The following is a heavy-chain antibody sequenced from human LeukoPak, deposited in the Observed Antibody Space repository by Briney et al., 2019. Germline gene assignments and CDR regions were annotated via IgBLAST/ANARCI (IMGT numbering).Heavy chain of an antibody. CDR3: ARESGWGLPHAFDF. CDR2: ISYDGSKI. Sequence: SGGSLRLSCAASGFTFSSYPLHWVRQAPGKGLEWVTLISYDGSKIYYADSVRGRFTISRDNSKNTLYLQMNGLRAEDTAVYYCARESGWGLPHAFDFWGQGTMVTVSS. V-gene: IGHV3-30-3*01. D-gene: IGHD3-3*01. J-gene: IGHJ3*01. CDR1: GFTFSSYP.